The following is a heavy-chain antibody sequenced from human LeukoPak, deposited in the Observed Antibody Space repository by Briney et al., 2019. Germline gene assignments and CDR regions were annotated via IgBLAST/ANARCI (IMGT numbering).Heavy chain of an antibody. CDR3: ARDTGYFDY. Sequence: SETLSLTCTVSGGSISSGSYYWSWIRQPAGKGLEWIGRIYASGSTNYNPSLKSRVTISVDTSKNQFSLKLSSVTAADTAVYYCARDTGYFDYWGQGTLVTVSS. CDR1: GGSISSGSYY. J-gene: IGHJ4*02. CDR2: IYASGST. D-gene: IGHD2-15*01. V-gene: IGHV4-61*02.